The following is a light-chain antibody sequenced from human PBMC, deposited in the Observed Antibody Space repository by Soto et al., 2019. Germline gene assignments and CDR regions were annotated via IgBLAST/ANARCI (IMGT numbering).Light chain of an antibody. Sequence: DIQLTQSPSFLSASVGDRVTITCRASQGISSYLAWYQQKPGKAPKLLIYAASTLKSGVPSRFSGSGSGTEFTLTISSLPPEDFATYYCQQLNSYPLTFGGGTKVEIK. J-gene: IGKJ4*01. CDR2: AAS. V-gene: IGKV1-9*01. CDR3: QQLNSYPLT. CDR1: QGISSY.